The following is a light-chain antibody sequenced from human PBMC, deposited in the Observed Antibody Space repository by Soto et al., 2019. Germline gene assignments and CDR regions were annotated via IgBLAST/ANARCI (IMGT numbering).Light chain of an antibody. Sequence: EIVWTQSPGTLSLSPGETGTLSCRASQSVFSNYLAWYQQKPGQAPRLLIYGASNRATGIPDRFSGSGSGTDFTLTISSLQSEDFAVYYCQQYNNWPFTFGPGTKVDIK. V-gene: IGKV3-20*01. CDR3: QQYNNWPFT. J-gene: IGKJ3*01. CDR1: QSVFSNY. CDR2: GAS.